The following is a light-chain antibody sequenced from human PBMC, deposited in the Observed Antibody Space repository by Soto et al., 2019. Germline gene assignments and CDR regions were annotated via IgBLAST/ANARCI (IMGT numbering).Light chain of an antibody. V-gene: IGKV1-5*03. J-gene: IGKJ1*01. Sequence: DIHMTQSPSTLSASVGDRVTITCRASQSLTMWLAWYQQKPGKAPKLLIYKTSSLESGVPSRFSGSGSGTKITLTTSSLQPDDFATYYGQHWTDYSYTCGQGIKVVVK. CDR3: QHWTDYSYT. CDR2: KTS. CDR1: QSLTMW.